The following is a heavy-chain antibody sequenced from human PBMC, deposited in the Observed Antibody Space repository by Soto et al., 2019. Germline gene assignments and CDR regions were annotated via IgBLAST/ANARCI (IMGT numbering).Heavy chain of an antibody. D-gene: IGHD3-3*01. Sequence: SETLSLTCAVCGGSFSGYYWSWIRQPPGKGLEWIGEINHSGSTNYNPSLKSRVTISVDTSKNQFSLKLSPVTAADTAVYYCAKYYDFWSGYENWFDPWGQGTLVTVSS. CDR1: GGSFSGYY. CDR3: AKYYDFWSGYENWFDP. CDR2: INHSGST. V-gene: IGHV4-34*01. J-gene: IGHJ5*02.